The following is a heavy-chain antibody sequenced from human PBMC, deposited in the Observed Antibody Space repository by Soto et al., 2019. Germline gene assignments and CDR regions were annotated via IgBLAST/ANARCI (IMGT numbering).Heavy chain of an antibody. CDR3: ASGSSVAGTVAEYFQH. D-gene: IGHD6-19*01. J-gene: IGHJ1*01. V-gene: IGHV4-39*01. CDR1: GGSISSSSYY. CDR2: IYYSGST. Sequence: SETLSLTCTVSGGSISSSSYYWGWIRQPPGKGLEWIGSIYYSGSTYYNPSLKSRVTISVDTSKNQFSLKLSSVTAADTAVYYCASGSSVAGTVAEYFQHWGQGTLVTSPQ.